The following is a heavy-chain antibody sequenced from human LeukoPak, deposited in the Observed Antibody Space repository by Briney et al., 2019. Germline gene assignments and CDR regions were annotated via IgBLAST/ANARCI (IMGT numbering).Heavy chain of an antibody. V-gene: IGHV3-23*01. CDR2: IRESSGDT. CDR1: GFTVINYA. Sequence: GGSLRLSCAASGFTVINYAMNWVRQAPGKGLEWVSTIRESSGDTYYEDSVKGRFTIYRDISKNTVYLQMNSLRVEDTAVYFCAKRPISGDDKSFDYWGQGLLVTVSP. J-gene: IGHJ4*02. CDR3: AKRPISGDDKSFDY. D-gene: IGHD2-21*01.